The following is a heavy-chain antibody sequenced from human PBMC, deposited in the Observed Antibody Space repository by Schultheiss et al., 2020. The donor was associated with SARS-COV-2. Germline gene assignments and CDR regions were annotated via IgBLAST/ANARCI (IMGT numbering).Heavy chain of an antibody. CDR2: IYYSGST. CDR3: ARGSYDFWSSYYYYYMDV. CDR1: GGSISSGGYY. J-gene: IGHJ6*03. Sequence: SQTLSLTCTVSGGSISSGGYYWSWIRQHPGKGLEWIGYIYYSGSTYYNPSLKSRVTISVDTSKNQFSLKLSSLTAADTAVYYCARGSYDFWSSYYYYYMDVWGKGTTVTVSS. V-gene: IGHV4-31*03. D-gene: IGHD3-3*01.